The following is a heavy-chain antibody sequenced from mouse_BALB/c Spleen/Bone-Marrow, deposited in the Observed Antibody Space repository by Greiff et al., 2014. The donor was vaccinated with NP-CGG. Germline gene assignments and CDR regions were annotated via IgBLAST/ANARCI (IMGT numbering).Heavy chain of an antibody. D-gene: IGHD5-1*01. CDR2: IYPGNSNT. CDR3: TVSLTLYYFDY. CDR1: GYSFTSYW. Sequence: EVQLQQSGTVLARPGASVKMSCKASGYSFTSYWMHWVKQRPGQGLEWIGAIYPGNSNTNYNQKFKGKAELTAVTSASTAYMEFSSLTNEDSAVYYCTVSLTLYYFDYWGQGTTLTVSS. V-gene: IGHV1-5*01. J-gene: IGHJ2*01.